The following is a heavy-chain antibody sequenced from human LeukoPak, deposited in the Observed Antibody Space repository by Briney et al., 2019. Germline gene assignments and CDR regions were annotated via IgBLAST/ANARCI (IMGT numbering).Heavy chain of an antibody. Sequence: SETLSLTCTVSGGSISSSSYYWGWIRQPPGKGLEWIGYIYYSGSTNYNPSLKSRVTISVDTSKNQFSLKLSSVTAADTAVYYCARAGGFLVSYYYMDVWAKGPRSPSP. D-gene: IGHD3-3*01. CDR3: ARAGGFLVSYYYMDV. J-gene: IGHJ6*03. V-gene: IGHV4-61*05. CDR2: IYYSGST. CDR1: GGSISSSSYY.